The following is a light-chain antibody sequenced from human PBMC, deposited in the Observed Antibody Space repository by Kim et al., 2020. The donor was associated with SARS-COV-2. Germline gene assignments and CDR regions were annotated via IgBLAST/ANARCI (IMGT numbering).Light chain of an antibody. J-gene: IGLJ2*01. CDR1: SSNIGAGYD. Sequence: QSVLTRPPSVSGAPGQRVTISCTGSSSNIGAGYDVHWYQQLPGTAPKLLIYGNSNRPSGVPDRFSGSKSGTSASLAITGLQAEDEADYYCQSYDSSLGTHVVFGGGTQLTVL. V-gene: IGLV1-40*01. CDR3: QSYDSSLGTHVV. CDR2: GNS.